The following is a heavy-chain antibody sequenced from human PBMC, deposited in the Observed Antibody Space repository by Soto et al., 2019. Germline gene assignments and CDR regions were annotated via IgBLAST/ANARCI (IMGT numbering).Heavy chain of an antibody. J-gene: IGHJ6*02. Sequence: GASVKVSCKASGYTFTSYGISWVRQAPGQGLEWMGRISAYNGNTNYAQKLQGRVTMTTDTSTSTAYMELRSLRSDDTAVYYCARDIVVAVATARDPNYYYYGMDAWG. CDR3: ARDIVVAVATARDPNYYYYGMDA. CDR1: GYTFTSYG. V-gene: IGHV1-18*01. CDR2: ISAYNGNT. D-gene: IGHD6-19*01.